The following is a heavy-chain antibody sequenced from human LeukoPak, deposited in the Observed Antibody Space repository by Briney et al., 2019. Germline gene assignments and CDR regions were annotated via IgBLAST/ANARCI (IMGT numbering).Heavy chain of an antibody. V-gene: IGHV1-69*05. CDR1: GGTFSSYA. D-gene: IGHD5/OR15-5a*01. Sequence: SVKVSCKASGGTFSSYAISWVRQAPGQGLEWMGGIIPIFGTVNCAQKFQGRVTITTDESTSTAYMELSSLRSEDTAVYYCARVGSTAKTTFSDYWGQGTLVTVSS. CDR2: IIPIFGTV. CDR3: ARVGSTAKTTFSDY. J-gene: IGHJ4*02.